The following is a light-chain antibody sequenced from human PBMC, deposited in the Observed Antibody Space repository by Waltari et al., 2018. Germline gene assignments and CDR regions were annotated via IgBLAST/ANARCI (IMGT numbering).Light chain of an antibody. Sequence: DIVMTQSPDSLAVSLGERATINCKSSQGVCGSSNNKNYLAWYQQKSGQPPRLLFYGASTRQSGVPDRFSAIGSGTDFTLTISSLQPENVATYYCQQYYSHPTTFGQGTNVE. CDR2: GAS. CDR3: QQYYSHPTT. J-gene: IGKJ1*01. CDR1: QGVCGSSNNKNY. V-gene: IGKV4-1*01.